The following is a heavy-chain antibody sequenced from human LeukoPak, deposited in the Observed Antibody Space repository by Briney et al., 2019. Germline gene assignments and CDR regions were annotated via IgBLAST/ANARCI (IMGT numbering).Heavy chain of an antibody. V-gene: IGHV3-48*01. Sequence: GGSLRLSCAASGFTFSSYSMNWVRQAPGKGLEWVSYISSSSSTIYDADSVKGRFTISRDNAKNSLYLQMNSLRAEDTAVYYCARDRVVVVVGGYYYYMDVWGKGTTVTVSS. CDR1: GFTFSSYS. CDR2: ISSSSSTI. CDR3: ARDRVVVVVGGYYYYMDV. J-gene: IGHJ6*03. D-gene: IGHD2-15*01.